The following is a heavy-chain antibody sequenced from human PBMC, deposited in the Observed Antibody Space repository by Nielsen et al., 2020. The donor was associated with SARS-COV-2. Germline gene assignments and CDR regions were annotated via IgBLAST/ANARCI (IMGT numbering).Heavy chain of an antibody. J-gene: IGHJ5*02. CDR3: VKEVVSRSSLSVDP. CDR1: GFAFSNYH. D-gene: IGHD6-13*01. Sequence: GESLKISCAACGFAFSNYHMAWVRQAPGKGLEWVSAISTDGWGTYYTDSVKGRFTISRDNSKNILYLDMHSLRAEDSALYYCVKEVVSRSSLSVDPWGQGTLVTVSS. CDR2: ISTDGWGT. V-gene: IGHV3-23*01.